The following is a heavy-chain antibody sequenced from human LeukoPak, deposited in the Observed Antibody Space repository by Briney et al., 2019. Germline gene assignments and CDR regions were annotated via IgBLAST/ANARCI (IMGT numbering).Heavy chain of an antibody. V-gene: IGHV3-33*01. D-gene: IGHD1-26*01. CDR1: GFSFSTYG. Sequence: PGGSLTLLCGVSGFSFSTYGMHWLRQAPGKGLEGVAVIWDDGYNKYYADSAKGRFTISRDNSKNTLKLEMNSLRAEDTAVYYCARDLRATHYYYYGLDVWGQGTTVTVSS. J-gene: IGHJ6*02. CDR3: ARDLRATHYYYYGLDV. CDR2: IWDDGYNK.